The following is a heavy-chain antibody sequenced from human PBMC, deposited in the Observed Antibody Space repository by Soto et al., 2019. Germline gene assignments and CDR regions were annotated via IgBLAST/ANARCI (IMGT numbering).Heavy chain of an antibody. V-gene: IGHV3-48*03. Sequence: EVQLVESGGGLVQPGGSLRLSCAASGFTFSSYEMNWVRQAPGKGREWVSYISSSGSTIYYADSVKGRFTISRDNAKNSLYLQMNSLRAEDTAVYYCARDQSITIFGVVQMSGFDYWGQGTLVTVSS. CDR3: ARDQSITIFGVVQMSGFDY. D-gene: IGHD3-3*01. CDR1: GFTFSSYE. CDR2: ISSSGSTI. J-gene: IGHJ4*02.